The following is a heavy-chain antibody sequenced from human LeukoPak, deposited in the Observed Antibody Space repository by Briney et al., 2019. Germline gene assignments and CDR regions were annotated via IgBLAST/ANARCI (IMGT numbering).Heavy chain of an antibody. D-gene: IGHD4-23*01. J-gene: IGHJ4*02. CDR2: ISDGGAIT. Sequence: GGSLRLSCAVSGFSFSSYAMTWVRQAPGKGLEWVSAISDGGAITYYADSVKGRFTIHRANSKDTLYLRRKSLRAEDPAVYYVAKGGRNSEGDYWGQGTLVTVSS. CDR1: GFSFSSYA. CDR3: AKGGRNSEGDY. V-gene: IGHV3-23*01.